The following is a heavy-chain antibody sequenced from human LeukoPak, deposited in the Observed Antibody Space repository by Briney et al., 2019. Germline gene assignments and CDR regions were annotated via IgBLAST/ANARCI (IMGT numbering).Heavy chain of an antibody. CDR2: MNQDGSAI. CDR3: ASADSGRNSFAP. D-gene: IGHD6-19*01. Sequence: GGSLRLSCAASGFTFSTYWMSWARQAPGKGREWVAKMNQDGSAISYVDSVKGGFTISRDNAKNSLYLQMNSLRAEDTAVYYCASADSGRNSFAPWGQGTLVIVSS. J-gene: IGHJ5*02. CDR1: GFTFSTYW. V-gene: IGHV3-7*01.